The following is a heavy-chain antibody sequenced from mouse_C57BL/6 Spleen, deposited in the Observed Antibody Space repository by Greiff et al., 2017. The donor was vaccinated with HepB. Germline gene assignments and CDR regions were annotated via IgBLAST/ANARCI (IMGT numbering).Heavy chain of an antibody. D-gene: IGHD6-5*01. J-gene: IGHJ4*01. Sequence: EVQGVESGGGLVQPKGSLKLSCAASGFSFNTYAMNWVRQAPGKGLEWVARIRSKSNNYATYYADSVKDRFTISRDDSESMLYLQMNNLKTEDTAMYYCVRQGGLYGAMDYWGQGTSVTVSS. CDR2: IRSKSNNYAT. CDR3: VRQGGLYGAMDY. V-gene: IGHV10-1*01. CDR1: GFSFNTYA.